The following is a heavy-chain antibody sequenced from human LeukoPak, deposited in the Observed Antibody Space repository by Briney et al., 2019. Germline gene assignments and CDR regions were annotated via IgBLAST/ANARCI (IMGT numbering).Heavy chain of an antibody. CDR1: GFTFSNYA. CDR3: AKDNGDYVVDWYFDL. J-gene: IGHJ2*01. V-gene: IGHV3-23*01. Sequence: GGSLRLSCAASGFTFSNYAMSWVRQAPGKGLEWVSGNSGSGGRTYYADSVKGRFTISRDNSKNTLYLQMNSLRAEDTAVYYCAKDNGDYVVDWYFDLWGRGTLVTVSS. D-gene: IGHD4-17*01. CDR2: NSGSGGRT.